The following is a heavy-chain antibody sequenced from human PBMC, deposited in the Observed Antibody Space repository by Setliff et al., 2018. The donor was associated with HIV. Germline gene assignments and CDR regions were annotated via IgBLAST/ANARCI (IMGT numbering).Heavy chain of an antibody. CDR3: ARNQGSSFGQGFDY. D-gene: IGHD6-13*01. V-gene: IGHV3-48*01. CDR1: GFTFSTYG. CDR2: ISSSGFPI. J-gene: IGHJ4*02. Sequence: PGGSLRLSCEASGFTFSTYGMNWVRHAPGKGLEWVAQISSSGFPIYYADSVRGRFTASRDNGKNSLFLQMNSLRAEDTAVYYCARNQGSSFGQGFDYWGQGTLVT.